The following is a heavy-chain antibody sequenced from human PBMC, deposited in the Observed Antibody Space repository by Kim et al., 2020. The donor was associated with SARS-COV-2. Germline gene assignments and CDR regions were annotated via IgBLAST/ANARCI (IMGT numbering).Heavy chain of an antibody. CDR1: GGSINSYY. CDR2: MYYTGTT. Sequence: SETLSLTCTVSGGSINSYYWNWIRQSPGDGLEWIGYMYYTGTTNYNPSLRSRVTISVDTSKKQFSLQVASVTTADTAVYFCARGSGGTRPNFDYWGQGILVNVSS. J-gene: IGHJ4*02. CDR3: ARGSGGTRPNFDY. V-gene: IGHV4-59*13. D-gene: IGHD3-16*01.